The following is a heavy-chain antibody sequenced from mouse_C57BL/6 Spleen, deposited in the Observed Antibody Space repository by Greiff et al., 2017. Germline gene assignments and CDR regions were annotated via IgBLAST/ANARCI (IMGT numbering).Heavy chain of an antibody. CDR2: IYPGSGNT. J-gene: IGHJ2*01. CDR3: ARRSFDY. V-gene: IGHV1-76*01. CDR1: GYTFTDYY. Sequence: VQLVESGAELVRPGASVKLSCKASGYTFTDYYINWVKQRPGQGLEWIARIYPGSGNTYYNEKFKGKATLTAEKSCSTAYLQLSSLTSEDSAVYFCARRSFDYWGQGTTLTVSS.